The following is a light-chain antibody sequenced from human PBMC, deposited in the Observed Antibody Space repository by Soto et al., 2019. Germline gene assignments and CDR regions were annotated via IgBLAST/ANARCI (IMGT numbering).Light chain of an antibody. CDR1: QSISSW. Sequence: DIQMTQSPSTLSASVGDRGTITCRASQSISSWLAWYQQKPGKAPKLLIYDASSLESGVPSRFSGSGSGTEFTLTISSLQPDDFATYYCQQHNSYPWTFGQGTKVDI. J-gene: IGKJ1*01. CDR3: QQHNSYPWT. CDR2: DAS. V-gene: IGKV1-5*01.